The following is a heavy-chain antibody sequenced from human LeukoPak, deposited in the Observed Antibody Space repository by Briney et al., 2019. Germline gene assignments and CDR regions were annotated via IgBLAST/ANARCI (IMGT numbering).Heavy chain of an antibody. CDR3: AKDGASSYYYDSSSYYGFDY. Sequence: RRSLRLSCAASGFTFSSYGMHWVRQAPGKGLEWVAVISYDGSNKYYADSVKGRFTISRDNSKNTLYLQMNSLRAEDTAVYYCAKDGASSYYYDSSSYYGFDYWGQGTLVTVSS. V-gene: IGHV3-30*18. CDR2: ISYDGSNK. D-gene: IGHD3-22*01. J-gene: IGHJ4*02. CDR1: GFTFSSYG.